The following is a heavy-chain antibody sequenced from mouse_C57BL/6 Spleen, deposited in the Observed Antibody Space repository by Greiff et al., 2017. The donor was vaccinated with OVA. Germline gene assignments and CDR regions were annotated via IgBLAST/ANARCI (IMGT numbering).Heavy chain of an antibody. CDR1: GYTFTDYS. J-gene: IGHJ2*01. CDR3: ARPGHYYGDY. Sequence: VQLQQSGPELVKPGASVKISCKASGYTFTDYSMNWVKQSHGKSLEWIGDINPNNGGTSYDQKFKGKATLTVDKSSSTSYMELRSLTSEDSAVYYCARPGHYYGDYWGQGTTLTVSS. CDR2: INPNNGGT. V-gene: IGHV1-26*01.